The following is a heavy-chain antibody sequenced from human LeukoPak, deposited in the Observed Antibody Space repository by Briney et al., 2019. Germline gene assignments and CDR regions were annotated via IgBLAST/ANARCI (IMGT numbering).Heavy chain of an antibody. V-gene: IGHV3-23*01. D-gene: IGHD6-25*01. Sequence: GGSLRLSCAASGFTFSSYAMTWVRQAPGNGLEWVSTISDSGARTNYADSAKGRFTISRDNSMNTLHLQMNSLRADDTAVYYCASDYFLDYWGQGTLVTVSS. CDR2: ISDSGART. CDR3: ASDYFLDY. CDR1: GFTFSSYA. J-gene: IGHJ4*02.